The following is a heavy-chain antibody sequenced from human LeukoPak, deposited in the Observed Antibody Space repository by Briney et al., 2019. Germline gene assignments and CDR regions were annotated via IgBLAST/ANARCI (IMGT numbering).Heavy chain of an antibody. CDR1: GGSISSGGYY. CDR3: ARVPSSWYPAFDI. V-gene: IGHV4-31*03. D-gene: IGHD6-13*01. CDR2: IYYSGST. Sequence: SETLSLTCTASGGSISSGGYYWSWIRQHPGKGLEWIGYIYYSGSTYYNPSLKSRVTISVDTSKNQFSLKLSSVTAADTAVYYCARVPSSWYPAFDIWGQGTMVTVSS. J-gene: IGHJ3*02.